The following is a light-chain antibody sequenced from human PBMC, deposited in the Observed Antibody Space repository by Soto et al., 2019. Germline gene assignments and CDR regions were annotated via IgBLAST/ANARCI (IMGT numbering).Light chain of an antibody. CDR3: QQYKKWPRT. CDR2: GAS. V-gene: IGKV3-20*01. Sequence: EIVLTQSPGTLSLSPGERATLSCRASQSVSRTWLAWYQQKPGQAPRLLIYGASSRTTGIPDRFSGSGSETDFTLTISSLQSEDFAVYYCQQYKKWPRTFGHGTKVDI. CDR1: QSVSRTW. J-gene: IGKJ1*01.